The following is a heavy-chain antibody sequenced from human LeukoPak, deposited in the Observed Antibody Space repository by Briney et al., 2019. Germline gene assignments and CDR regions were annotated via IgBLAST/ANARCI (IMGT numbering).Heavy chain of an antibody. V-gene: IGHV4-59*01. CDR1: SGSISSYY. CDR2: IYYTGST. CDR3: ARNLIPEQLVLNF. Sequence: SETLSLTCTVSSGSISSYYWNWIRQPPGKGLEWIGYIYYTGSTNYNPSLKSRVTMSVDTSKNQFSLNLKSVTPEDTAVYYCARNLIPEQLVLNFWGQGTLVTVSS. D-gene: IGHD6-13*01. J-gene: IGHJ4*02.